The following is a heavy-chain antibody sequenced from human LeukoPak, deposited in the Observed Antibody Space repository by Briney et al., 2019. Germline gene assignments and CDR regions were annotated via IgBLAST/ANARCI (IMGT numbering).Heavy chain of an antibody. J-gene: IGHJ4*02. CDR1: GGSISSYY. D-gene: IGHD3-22*01. V-gene: IGHV4-4*07. CDR2: IYTSGST. CDR3: ARDTDSSGYHYPFAY. Sequence: SETLSLTCTVSGGSISSYYWSWIRQPAGKGLEWIGRIYTSGSTYYNPSLKSRVTMSVDTSENQFSLKLSSVTAADTAVYYCARDTDSSGYHYPFAYWGQGTLVTVSS.